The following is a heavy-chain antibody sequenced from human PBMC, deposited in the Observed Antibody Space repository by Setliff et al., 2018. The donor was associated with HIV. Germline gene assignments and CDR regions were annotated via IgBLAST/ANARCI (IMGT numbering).Heavy chain of an antibody. Sequence: SETLSLTCTVSGGSISSYYWSWIRQPAGKGLEWVGRIYTSGSTNYNPSLKSRVTMSVDTSKNQFSLKLSSVTAADTAVYYCARGGGSPQRFAFDIWGQGTMVTVSS. CDR1: GGSISSYY. CDR2: IYTSGST. D-gene: IGHD1-26*01. J-gene: IGHJ3*02. V-gene: IGHV4-4*07. CDR3: ARGGGSPQRFAFDI.